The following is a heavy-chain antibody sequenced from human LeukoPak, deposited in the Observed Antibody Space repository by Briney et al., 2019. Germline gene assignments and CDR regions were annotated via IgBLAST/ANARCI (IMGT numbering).Heavy chain of an antibody. CDR3: VRVFLESLTAGYFDH. CDR2: ISYDGRQK. V-gene: IGHV3-30*04. CDR1: GFTFSTYA. Sequence: SGGSLRLSCAASGFTFSTYAIHWVRQAPGKGLEWVAVISYDGRQKYYADSVKGRFTISRDNSKDTVYLQMNSLRDEDSATYYCVRVFLESLTAGYFDHWGQGTLVTVSP. J-gene: IGHJ4*02. D-gene: IGHD3-3*01.